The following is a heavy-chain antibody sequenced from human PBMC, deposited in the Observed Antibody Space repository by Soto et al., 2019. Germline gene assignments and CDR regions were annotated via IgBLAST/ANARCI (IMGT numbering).Heavy chain of an antibody. CDR2: ISGSGGST. J-gene: IGHJ1*01. D-gene: IGHD2-15*01. CDR3: ARGRTVVVIRWTTAEYFQH. Sequence: GGSLRLSCAASGFTFSSYAMSWVRQAPGKGLEWVSAISGSGGSTYYADSVKGRFTISRDNSKNTLYLQMNSLRAEDTAVYYCARGRTVVVIRWTTAEYFQHWGQGTLVTVSS. CDR1: GFTFSSYA. V-gene: IGHV3-23*01.